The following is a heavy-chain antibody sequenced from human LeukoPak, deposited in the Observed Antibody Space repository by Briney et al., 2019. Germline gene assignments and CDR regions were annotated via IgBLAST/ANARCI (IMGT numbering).Heavy chain of an antibody. J-gene: IGHJ4*02. V-gene: IGHV4-39*07. CDR3: ATNAGAGY. CDR2: IYQNGDT. CDR1: GVSITSDRYF. D-gene: IGHD2-8*01. Sequence: KTSETLSLTCTVSGVSITSDRYFWGWIRQPPGKGLEWIATIYQNGDTYYNLSLKSRATISVDTSKNHLSLKVKSVAAADTGVYYCATNAGAGYWGQGTLVIVSS.